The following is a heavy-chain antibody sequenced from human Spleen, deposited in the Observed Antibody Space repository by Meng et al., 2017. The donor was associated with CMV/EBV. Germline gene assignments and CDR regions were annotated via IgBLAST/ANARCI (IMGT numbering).Heavy chain of an antibody. CDR3: ARDHYCSSISCYTYYFDY. CDR1: GFTFNNYA. V-gene: IGHV3-21*01. CDR2: ISGSGSSI. J-gene: IGHJ4*01. Sequence: GGSLRLSCAASGFTFNNYAMSWVRQAPGKGLEWVSSISGSGSSIYYADSVKGRFTISRDNAKNSLYLQMNSLRAEDTAVYYCARDHYCSSISCYTYYFDYWGHGTLVTVSS. D-gene: IGHD2-2*02.